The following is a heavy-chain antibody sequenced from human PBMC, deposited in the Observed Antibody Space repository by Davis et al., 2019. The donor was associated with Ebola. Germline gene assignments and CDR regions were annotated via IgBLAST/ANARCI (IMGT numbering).Heavy chain of an antibody. V-gene: IGHV4-38-2*02. Sequence: PSETLSLTCTVSGYSISSGYYWGWIRQPPGKGLEWIGSIYHSGSTNYNPSLKSRVTISVDTSKNQFSLKLSSVTAADTAVYYCARVVGGWFDPWGQGTLVTVSS. J-gene: IGHJ5*02. CDR2: IYHSGST. CDR1: GYSISSGYY. CDR3: ARVVGGWFDP. D-gene: IGHD1-26*01.